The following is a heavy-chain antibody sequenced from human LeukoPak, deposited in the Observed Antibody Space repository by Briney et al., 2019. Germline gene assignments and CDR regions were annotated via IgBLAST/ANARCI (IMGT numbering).Heavy chain of an antibody. CDR3: ARGMSHSSSWYGWFDP. D-gene: IGHD6-13*01. V-gene: IGHV1-2*02. CDR2: INPTSGGT. CDR1: GYTFTGYY. J-gene: IGHJ5*02. Sequence: GASVKVSCKASGYTFTGYYMHWVRQAPGQGLEWMGWINPTSGGTNYAQKFQGRVTMTRDTSISTAYMELSRLRSDDTAVYYCARGMSHSSSWYGWFDPWGQGTLVTVSS.